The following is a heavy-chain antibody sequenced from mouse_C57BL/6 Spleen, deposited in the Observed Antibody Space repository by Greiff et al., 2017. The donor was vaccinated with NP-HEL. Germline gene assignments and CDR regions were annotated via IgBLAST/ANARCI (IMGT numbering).Heavy chain of an antibody. CDR3: ALRYFDV. V-gene: IGHV1-52*01. Sequence: VQLQESGAELVRPGSSVKLSCKASGYTFTSYWMHWVKQRPIQGLEWIGNIDPSDSETHYNQKFKDKATLTVDKSSSTAYMQLSSLTSEDSAVYYCALRYFDVWGTGTTVTVSS. J-gene: IGHJ1*03. CDR1: GYTFTSYW. CDR2: IDPSDSET.